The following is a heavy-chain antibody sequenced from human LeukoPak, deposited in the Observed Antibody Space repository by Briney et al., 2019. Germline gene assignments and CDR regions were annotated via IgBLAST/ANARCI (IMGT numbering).Heavy chain of an antibody. V-gene: IGHV4-59*01. CDR3: ARESMYSSVGSYGFDI. D-gene: IGHD3-10*01. CDR1: GGSTSSYY. CDR2: IYYSGST. Sequence: PSETLSLTCTVSGGSTSSYYWNWIRQPPGKELEWIGNIYYSGSTNYNPYLKSQVTISIDTSKNQFSLKVNSAIAADTAVYYCARESMYSSVGSYGFDIWGQGTMVTVSS. J-gene: IGHJ3*02.